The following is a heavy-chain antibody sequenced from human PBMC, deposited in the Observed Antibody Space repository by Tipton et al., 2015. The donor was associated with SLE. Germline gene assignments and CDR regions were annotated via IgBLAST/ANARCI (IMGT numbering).Heavy chain of an antibody. CDR2: ISYDGNIE. CDR3: VRDSSLWSTDY. J-gene: IGHJ4*02. Sequence: SLRLSCAASGFIFRNYAMYWVRQAAGKGPEWVALISYDGNIESYTDSVRGRFTISRDNSANALFLQMNNLSTEDSAVYYCVRDSSLWSTDYWGQGTLVTVSS. CDR1: GFIFRNYA. D-gene: IGHD2-2*01. V-gene: IGHV3-30-3*01.